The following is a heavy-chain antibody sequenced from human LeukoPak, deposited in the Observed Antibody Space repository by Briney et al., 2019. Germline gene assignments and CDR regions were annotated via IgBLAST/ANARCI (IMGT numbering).Heavy chain of an antibody. Sequence: SETLSLTCAVYGGSFSGYYWSWLRQPPGKGLEWIGEINHSGSTNYNPSLKSRVTISVDTSKNQFSLKLSSVTAADTAVYYCARGLRAVAGTGSDYWGQGTLVTVSS. J-gene: IGHJ4*02. CDR1: GGSFSGYY. CDR2: INHSGST. V-gene: IGHV4-34*01. CDR3: ARGLRAVAGTGSDY. D-gene: IGHD6-19*01.